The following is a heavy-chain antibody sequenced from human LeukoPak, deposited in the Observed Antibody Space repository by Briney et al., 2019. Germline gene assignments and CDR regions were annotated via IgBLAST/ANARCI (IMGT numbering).Heavy chain of an antibody. CDR2: IYYSGST. CDR1: GGSISSSSYY. V-gene: IGHV4-39*01. CDR3: ARQVVPAAIGYY. D-gene: IGHD2-2*02. Sequence: PSETLSLTCTVSGGSISSSSYYWGWIRQPPGKGLEWIGSIYYSGSTYYNPSLKSRVTISVDTSKNQFSLKLSSVTAADTAVYYCARQVVPAAIGYYWGQGTLVTVSS. J-gene: IGHJ4*02.